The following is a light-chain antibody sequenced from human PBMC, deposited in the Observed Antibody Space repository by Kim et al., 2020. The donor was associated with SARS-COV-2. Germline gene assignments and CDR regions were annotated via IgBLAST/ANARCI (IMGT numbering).Light chain of an antibody. J-gene: IGKJ2*01. CDR1: QSIGSS. CDR2: VTS. Sequence: DIQMTQSPSSLSASLGDRVTITCRASQSIGSSLNWYQHKAGKAPKVLINVTSSLQSGVPSRFSGSGSGTDFTLTISSLQPADFAIYYCQQSYNLPYTFGQGTKLEI. CDR3: QQSYNLPYT. V-gene: IGKV1-39*01.